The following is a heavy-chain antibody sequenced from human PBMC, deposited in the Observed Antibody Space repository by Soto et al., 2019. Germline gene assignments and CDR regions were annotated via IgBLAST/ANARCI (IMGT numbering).Heavy chain of an antibody. V-gene: IGHV1-8*01. D-gene: IGHD3-10*01. CDR1: GYTFTSYD. Sequence: ASVKVSCKASGYTFTSYDINWVRQATGQGLEWMGWMNPDSGNTGYAQKFQGRVTMTRNTSISTAYMELSSLRSEDTAVYYCARGGVFFFAAPTNPFDYWGQGTLVTVSS. CDR3: ARGGVFFFAAPTNPFDY. CDR2: MNPDSGNT. J-gene: IGHJ4*02.